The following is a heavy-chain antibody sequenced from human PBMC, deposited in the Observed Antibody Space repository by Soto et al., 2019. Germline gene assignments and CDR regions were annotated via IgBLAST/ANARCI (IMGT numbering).Heavy chain of an antibody. J-gene: IGHJ4*02. CDR3: ARASRNWNFDY. CDR1: NDSISPYY. D-gene: IGHD1-1*01. CDR2: IYYSGST. Sequence: SETLSLTCTVSNDSISPYYWSWIRQPPGKGLEWIGFIYYSGSTNYNPSLKSRVTISVDTSKNQFSLKLSSVTAADTAVYYCARASRNWNFDYWGQGTLVTVSS. V-gene: IGHV4-59*01.